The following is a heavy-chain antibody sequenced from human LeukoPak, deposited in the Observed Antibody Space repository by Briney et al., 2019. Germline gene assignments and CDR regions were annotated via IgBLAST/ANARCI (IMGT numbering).Heavy chain of an antibody. Sequence: SETLSLTCTVSGGSISSYYWSWIRQPPGKGLEWIGYIYYSGSTNYIPSLKSRVTISVDTSKNQFSLKLSSVTAADTAVYYCARGNVGAILYGMDVWGQGTTVTVSS. D-gene: IGHD1-26*01. CDR1: GGSISSYY. V-gene: IGHV4-59*01. J-gene: IGHJ6*02. CDR3: ARGNVGAILYGMDV. CDR2: IYYSGST.